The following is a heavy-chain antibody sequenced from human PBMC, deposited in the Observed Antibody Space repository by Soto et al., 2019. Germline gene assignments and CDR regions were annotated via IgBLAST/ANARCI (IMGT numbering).Heavy chain of an antibody. CDR2: FDPEDGET. Sequence: QVQLVQSGAEVKKPGASVKVSCKVSGYTLTELSMHWVRQAPRKGLEWMGGFDPEDGETIYAQKFQGRVTMTEDTSTDTAYMELSSLRSEDTAVYYCATPTGSGYDYSGALRPYGMDVWGQGTTVTVSS. CDR1: GYTLTELS. CDR3: ATPTGSGYDYSGALRPYGMDV. J-gene: IGHJ6*02. D-gene: IGHD5-12*01. V-gene: IGHV1-24*01.